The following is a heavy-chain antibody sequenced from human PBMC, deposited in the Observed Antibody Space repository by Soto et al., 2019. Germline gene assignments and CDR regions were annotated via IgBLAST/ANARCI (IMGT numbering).Heavy chain of an antibody. J-gene: IGHJ5*02. CDR3: ARDPTP. V-gene: IGHV4-31*03. CDR1: GGSISSGGYH. Sequence: QVQLQESGPGLVKPSQTLSLTCTVSGGSISSGGYHWSWIRQHPGQGLEWIGYIYYSGSTYYNPSLQSRVSISVDTSKNQFSLRLSSVPAADPAVYYCARDPTPWGQGTLVTVSS. CDR2: IYYSGST.